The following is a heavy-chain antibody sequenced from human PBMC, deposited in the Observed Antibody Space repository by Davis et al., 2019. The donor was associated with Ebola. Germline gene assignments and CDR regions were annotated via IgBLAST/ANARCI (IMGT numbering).Heavy chain of an antibody. CDR3: ATDRNWDFDY. Sequence: GESLKISCAASGFSFSSYGMHWVRQAPGKGLEWVAVISYDGSNKYYADSVKGRFTISRDNSKNTLYLQMNSLRADDTAVYYCATDRNWDFDYWGQGTLVTVSS. J-gene: IGHJ4*02. D-gene: IGHD7-27*01. CDR2: ISYDGSNK. CDR1: GFSFSSYG. V-gene: IGHV3-30*03.